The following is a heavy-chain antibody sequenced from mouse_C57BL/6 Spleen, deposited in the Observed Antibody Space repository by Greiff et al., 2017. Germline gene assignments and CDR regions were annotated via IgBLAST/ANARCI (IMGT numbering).Heavy chain of an antibody. CDR2: ILPGSGST. J-gene: IGHJ4*01. V-gene: IGHV1-9*01. CDR1: GYTFTGYW. Sequence: VKLVESGAELMKPGASVKLSCKATGYTFTGYWIEWVKQRPGHGLEWIGEILPGSGSTNYNEKFKGKATFTADTSSNTTYMQLSSLTTEESAIYYCARKTTVVENAMDYWGQGTSVTVSS. D-gene: IGHD1-1*01. CDR3: ARKTTVVENAMDY.